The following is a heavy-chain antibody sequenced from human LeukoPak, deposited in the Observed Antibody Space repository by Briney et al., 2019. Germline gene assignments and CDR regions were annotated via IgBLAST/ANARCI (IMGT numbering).Heavy chain of an antibody. J-gene: IGHJ4*02. D-gene: IGHD6-13*01. CDR1: GFTFSSYA. CDR3: LRVADSSSWLYFGY. CDR2: IPSDGSNK. V-gene: IGHV3-30-3*02. Sequence: GGSLRLSCTASGFTFSSYAMHWVRQAPGKGLEWVAIIPSDGSNKYYAHSVKGRFTLSRDNSKNTPYLQMSSLRSEDPAVYYRLRVADSSSWLYFGYWGQGTLVTVSS.